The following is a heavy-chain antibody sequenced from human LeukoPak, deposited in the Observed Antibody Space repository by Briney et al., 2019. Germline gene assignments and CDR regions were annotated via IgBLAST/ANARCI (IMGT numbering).Heavy chain of an antibody. Sequence: GGSLRLSCTASGFTFRSYSMSWVRQAPGKGMEWVSYISTRSNSIYYADSVRGRFTISRENAKNSLFLQMNNLRDEDAAVYYCARMEYGVPDYWGQGTPVTVSS. J-gene: IGHJ4*02. CDR1: GFTFRSYS. CDR2: ISTRSNSI. CDR3: ARMEYGVPDY. V-gene: IGHV3-48*02. D-gene: IGHD4-17*01.